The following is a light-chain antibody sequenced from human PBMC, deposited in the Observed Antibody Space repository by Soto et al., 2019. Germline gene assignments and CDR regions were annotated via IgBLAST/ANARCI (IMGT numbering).Light chain of an antibody. CDR3: SSYTLRNTLGL. CDR1: SSDVGGYNF. CDR2: EVS. J-gene: IGLJ3*02. Sequence: QSALTQPASVSGSPGQSITISCTGTSSDVGGYNFVSWYQQHPGKAPRLIIYEVSSRPSGVSYRCSGSKSGNTASLTISGLQDEDEAAYYCSSYTLRNTLGLFGGGTKVTVL. V-gene: IGLV2-14*01.